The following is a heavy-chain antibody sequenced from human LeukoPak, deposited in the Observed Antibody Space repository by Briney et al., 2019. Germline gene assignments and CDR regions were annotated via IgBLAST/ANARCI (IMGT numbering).Heavy chain of an antibody. V-gene: IGHV5-51*01. D-gene: IGHD1-26*01. CDR2: IYPGDSDT. CDR1: GYSFTSYW. CDR3: AGHVVADAGSYLFDY. Sequence: GESLKISCKGSGYSFTSYWIGWVRQVPGKGLEWMGIIYPGDSDTRYGPSFQGQVTISADKSISTAYLQWSSLKASDTAMYYCAGHVVADAGSYLFDYWGQGTLVTVSS. J-gene: IGHJ4*02.